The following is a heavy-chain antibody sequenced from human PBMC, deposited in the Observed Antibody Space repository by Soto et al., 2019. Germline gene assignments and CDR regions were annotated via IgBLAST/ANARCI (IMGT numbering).Heavy chain of an antibody. CDR1: GYTFTSYD. D-gene: IGHD1-26*01. V-gene: IGHV1-8*01. CDR2: MNPDSGNT. CDR3: ARGRWGALAHLGY. Sequence: QVQLVPSGAEVKKPGASVKVSCKGSGYTFTSYDINWVRQATGPGLAWMGWMNPDSGNTGYAQKFQGRVTMTRNTSISTAYMELSSLRSEDTAVYYCARGRWGALAHLGYWGQGTLVTVSS. J-gene: IGHJ4*02.